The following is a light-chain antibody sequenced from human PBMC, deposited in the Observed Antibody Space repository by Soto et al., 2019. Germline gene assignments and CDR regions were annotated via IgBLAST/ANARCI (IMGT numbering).Light chain of an antibody. CDR2: RNN. V-gene: IGLV1-47*01. J-gene: IGLJ2*01. CDR1: SSNIGSNY. CDR3: TAWEDTLRGPL. Sequence: QSVLTQPPSASGTPGQRVTISCSGSSSNIGSNYVYWYQQRPGTAPKLLIYRNNQRPSGVPDRFSGSKSGPSASLAISGVRSEDEADYYCTAWEDTLRGPLFGGGTKVTVL.